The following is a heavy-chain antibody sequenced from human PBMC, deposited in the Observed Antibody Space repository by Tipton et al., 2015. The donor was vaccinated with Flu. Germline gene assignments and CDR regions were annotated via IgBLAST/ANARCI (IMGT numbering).Heavy chain of an antibody. CDR2: ISGSGGST. D-gene: IGHD1-26*01. J-gene: IGHJ4*02. CDR3: VSEVGTRNFGY. CDR1: GFTFSSYA. Sequence: SLRLSCVASGFTFSSYAMSWVRQVPGKGLEWVSVISGSGGSTYYADSVKGRFTISRDNSKTTLYLQMNSLRPDDTAMYYCVSEVGTRNFGYWGQGTLVTVSS. V-gene: IGHV3-23*01.